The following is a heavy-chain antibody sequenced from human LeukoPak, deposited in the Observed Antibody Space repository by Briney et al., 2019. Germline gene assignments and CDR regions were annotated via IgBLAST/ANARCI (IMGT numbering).Heavy chain of an antibody. CDR3: AKDGASITGTTNFDY. D-gene: IGHD1-7*01. V-gene: IGHV3-30*02. Sequence: GRSLRLSCAASGFTFSSYGMHWVRQAPGKGLEWVAFIRYDGSNKYYADSVKGRFTISRDNSKNTLYLQMNSLRAEDTAVYYCAKDGASITGTTNFDYWGQGTLVTVSS. J-gene: IGHJ4*02. CDR1: GFTFSSYG. CDR2: IRYDGSNK.